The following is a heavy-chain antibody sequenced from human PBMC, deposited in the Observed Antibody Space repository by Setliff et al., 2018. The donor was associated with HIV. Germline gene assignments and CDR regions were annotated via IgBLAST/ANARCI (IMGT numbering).Heavy chain of an antibody. D-gene: IGHD3-9*01. CDR2: IDWDDNK. Sequence: SGPTLVNPTQTLTLTCDFSGFSLATDGVAVGWIRQPPGKGPEWLARIDWDDNKFYSTSLKTRLTISKDTSKNQVVLTMTNMDPVDTATYYCAHNTLRYFDWLSPYDAFDIWGQGTMVTVSS. J-gene: IGHJ3*02. V-gene: IGHV2-70*12. CDR3: AHNTLRYFDWLSPYDAFDI. CDR1: GFSLATDGVA.